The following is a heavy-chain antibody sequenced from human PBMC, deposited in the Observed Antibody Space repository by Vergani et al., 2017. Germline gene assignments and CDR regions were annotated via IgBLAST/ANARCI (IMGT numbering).Heavy chain of an antibody. J-gene: IGHJ4*02. CDR3: ARDGSDSSSWYI. CDR2: IYYSGST. V-gene: IGHV4-61*10. Sequence: QVQLQESGPGLVKPSETLSLTCTVSGGSVSSGSYYWSWIRQPAGKGLEWIGYIYYSGSTNYNPSLKSRVTISVDTSRNQFSLKLSSVTAADTAVYYCARDGSDSSSWYIWGQGTLVTVSS. D-gene: IGHD6-13*01. CDR1: GGSVSSGSYY.